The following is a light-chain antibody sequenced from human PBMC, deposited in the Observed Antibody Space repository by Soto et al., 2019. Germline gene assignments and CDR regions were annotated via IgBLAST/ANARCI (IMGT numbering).Light chain of an antibody. J-gene: IGLJ2*01. Sequence: QSALTQPASASGSPGQSITISCAGTSSDVGGYNYVSWYQQHPGKVPRLIISDVNKRPSGASDRFSGSKSGNTASLTISGLQAEDEADYYCASFTRSVTVVFGGGTKLTVL. V-gene: IGLV2-14*03. CDR3: ASFTRSVTVV. CDR1: SSDVGGYNY. CDR2: DVN.